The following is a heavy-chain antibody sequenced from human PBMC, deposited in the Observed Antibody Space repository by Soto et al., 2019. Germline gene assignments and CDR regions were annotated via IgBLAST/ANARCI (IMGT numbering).Heavy chain of an antibody. CDR1: GGCISSYY. Sequence: PSETLSLTCTVSGGCISSYYWSWIRQPPGKGLEWIGYIYYSGSTNYNPSLKSRVTISVDTSKNQFSLKLSSVTAADTAVYYCARIAVTTEYYYYYYGMDVWGQGTTVTVSS. J-gene: IGHJ6*02. V-gene: IGHV4-59*08. CDR2: IYYSGST. D-gene: IGHD4-17*01. CDR3: ARIAVTTEYYYYYYGMDV.